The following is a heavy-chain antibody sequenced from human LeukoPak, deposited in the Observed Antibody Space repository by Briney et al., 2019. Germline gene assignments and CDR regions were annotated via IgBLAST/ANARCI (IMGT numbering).Heavy chain of an antibody. D-gene: IGHD4-17*01. Sequence: TGGSLRLSCAASGSTFSNYSINWVRQAPGKGLEWVSYISSSSNSIYYADSVKGRFTISRDNAKNSLYLQMNSLRAEDTAVYYCARDSVSKVTTNYYYYYYYMDVWGKGTTVTVSS. CDR2: ISSSSNSI. CDR3: ARDSVSKVTTNYYYYYYYMDV. J-gene: IGHJ6*03. CDR1: GSTFSNYS. V-gene: IGHV3-48*01.